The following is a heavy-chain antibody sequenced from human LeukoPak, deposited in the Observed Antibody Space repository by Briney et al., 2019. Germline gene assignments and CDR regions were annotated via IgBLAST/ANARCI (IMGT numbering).Heavy chain of an antibody. CDR3: ARSYLATAMVPAY. D-gene: IGHD5-18*01. CDR1: GFTFSSYS. J-gene: IGHJ4*02. CDR2: ISSSSSYI. Sequence: PGGSLRLSCAASGFTFSSYSMNWVREAPGKGLEGVSSISSSSSYIYYADSVKGRFTISRDNAKNSRYLQMNNLRAEDTAAYSCARSYLATAMVPAYWGQGTLVTASS. V-gene: IGHV3-21*01.